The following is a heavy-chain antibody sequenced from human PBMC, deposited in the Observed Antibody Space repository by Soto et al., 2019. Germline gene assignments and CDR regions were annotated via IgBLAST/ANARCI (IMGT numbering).Heavy chain of an antibody. D-gene: IGHD3-3*01. CDR1: GGSISSYY. V-gene: IGHV4-59*12. Sequence: PSETLSLTCTFSGGSISSYYWSWIRQPPGKGLEWIGYIYYSGSTNYNPSLKSRVTISVDTSKNQFSLKLSSVTAADTAVYYCARGGWRHIDYWGQGTLVTVSS. CDR3: ARGGWRHIDY. J-gene: IGHJ4*02. CDR2: IYYSGST.